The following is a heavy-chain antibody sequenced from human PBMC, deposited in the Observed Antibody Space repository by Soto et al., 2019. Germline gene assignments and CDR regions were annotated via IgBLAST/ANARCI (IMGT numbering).Heavy chain of an antibody. CDR2: IYSSGST. Sequence: PSETLSLTCPVSGGSISNYYLSWIRQVPGKGLEWIGYIYSSGSTHYNPSLQSRVTISADTSKNQVSLKVNSVTAADTAVYYCARDHPHSYGVYYFDYWGQGTPVTVSS. D-gene: IGHD5-18*01. CDR3: ARDHPHSYGVYYFDY. V-gene: IGHV4-59*01. J-gene: IGHJ4*02. CDR1: GGSISNYY.